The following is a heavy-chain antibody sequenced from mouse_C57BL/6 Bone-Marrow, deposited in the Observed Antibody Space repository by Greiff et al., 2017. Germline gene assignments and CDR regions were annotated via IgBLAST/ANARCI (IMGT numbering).Heavy chain of an antibody. V-gene: IGHV15-2*01. CDR3: SRKDLTGPWFAY. Sequence: VQLQQSGSELRSPGSSVKLSCKAFDSEVFPIAYMSWVRQKPGHGFEWVGGILPSIGRTINGEKVEDKATLDADTLSNTAYLELNSLTSEDSAIYYCSRKDLTGPWFAYWGQGTLVTVSA. CDR1: DSEVFPIAY. J-gene: IGHJ3*01. D-gene: IGHD4-1*01. CDR2: ILPSIGRT.